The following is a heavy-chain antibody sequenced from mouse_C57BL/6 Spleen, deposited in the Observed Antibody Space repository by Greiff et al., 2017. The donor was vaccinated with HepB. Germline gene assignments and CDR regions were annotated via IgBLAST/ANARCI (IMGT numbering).Heavy chain of an antibody. D-gene: IGHD1-1*01. V-gene: IGHV1-42*01. CDR3: ARMNYYGSSLYYFDY. CDR2: INPSTGGT. J-gene: IGHJ2*01. Sequence: VQLQQSGPELVKPGASVKISCKASGYSFTGYYMNWVKQSPEKSLEWIGEINPSTGGTTYNQKFKAKATLTVDKSSSTAYMQLKSLTSEDSAVYYCARMNYYGSSLYYFDYWGQGTTLTVSS. CDR1: GYSFTGYY.